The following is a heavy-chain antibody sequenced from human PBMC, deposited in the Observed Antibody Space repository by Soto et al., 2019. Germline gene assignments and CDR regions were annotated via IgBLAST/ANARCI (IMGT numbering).Heavy chain of an antibody. D-gene: IGHD3-10*01. CDR1: GGSLNNYA. CDR2: IIPNFDTP. Sequence: QVHLVQSGAEVKKTGSSVKVSCKTSGGSLNNYAVSWVRQAPGQGLEWMGGIIPNFDTPNYAQKFQDRVTIIADESTSTVYMELRSLRSNDTAVYYCAVAMVREILIFESSGMHVWGQGTTVIVSS. J-gene: IGHJ6*02. V-gene: IGHV1-69*01. CDR3: AVAMVREILIFESSGMHV.